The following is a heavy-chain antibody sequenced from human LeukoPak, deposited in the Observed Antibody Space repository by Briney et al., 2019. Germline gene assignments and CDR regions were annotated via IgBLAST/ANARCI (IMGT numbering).Heavy chain of an antibody. D-gene: IGHD5-18*01. J-gene: IGHJ3*02. CDR2: SNSDGSST. CDR1: GFTFSSYW. Sequence: GGSLRLSCAASGFTFSSYWMHWVRQAPGKGLVWVSRSNSDGSSTTYADSVKGRFTISRDNAKNTLYLQMNSLRAEDTAVYYCARDKGIKRSFDIWGQGTLVTVYS. CDR3: ARDKGIKRSFDI. V-gene: IGHV3-74*01.